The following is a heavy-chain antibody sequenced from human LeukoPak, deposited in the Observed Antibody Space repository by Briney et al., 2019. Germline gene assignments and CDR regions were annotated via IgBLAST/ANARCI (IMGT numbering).Heavy chain of an antibody. CDR1: GFTFSSYG. Sequence: GGSLRLSCAASGFTFSSYGMHWVRQAPGKGLEWVVVIWYDGSNKYYADSVKGRFTISRDNFKNTLYLQMNSLRAEDTAVYYCARDKVRGYCSGGSCYGFGIYDYWGQGTLVTVSS. D-gene: IGHD2-15*01. CDR3: ARDKVRGYCSGGSCYGFGIYDY. J-gene: IGHJ4*02. CDR2: IWYDGSNK. V-gene: IGHV3-33*01.